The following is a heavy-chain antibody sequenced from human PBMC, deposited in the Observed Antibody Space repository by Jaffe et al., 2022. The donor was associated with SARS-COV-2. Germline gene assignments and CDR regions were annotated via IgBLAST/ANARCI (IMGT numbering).Heavy chain of an antibody. V-gene: IGHV3-30*04. CDR2: VSNDGTDK. CDR3: ARGYYVSGSYYSVPAASDAFDI. CDR1: GFTFRSYA. J-gene: IGHJ3*02. D-gene: IGHD3-10*01. Sequence: QMQVVESGGGVVQPGRSLRLSCVASGFTFRSYAMHWVRQAPGKGLEWVAVVSNDGTDKYYADSVKGRFTISRDKSKDTLYLQMNSLRAEDTAVYYCARGYYVSGSYYSVPAASDAFDIWGLGTMVTVAA.